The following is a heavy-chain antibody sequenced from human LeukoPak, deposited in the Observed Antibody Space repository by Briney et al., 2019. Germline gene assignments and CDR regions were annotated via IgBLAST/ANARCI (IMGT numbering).Heavy chain of an antibody. CDR3: ARVRANWYEDY. CDR2: ISSDGNDK. V-gene: IGHV3-30*03. J-gene: IGHJ4*02. Sequence: PGGSLRLSCAVSGVTFRSYGMHWVRQAPGKGLEWVALISSDGNDKLYGDSVRGRFTISRDDSKSTLYLQMISLRAEDTAVYYCARVRANWYEDYWGQGTLVTVSS. D-gene: IGHD6-13*01. CDR1: GVTFRSYG.